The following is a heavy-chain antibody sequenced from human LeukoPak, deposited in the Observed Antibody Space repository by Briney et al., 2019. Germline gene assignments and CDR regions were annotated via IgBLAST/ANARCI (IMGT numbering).Heavy chain of an antibody. V-gene: IGHV3-74*01. J-gene: IGHJ3*02. Sequence: GGSLRLSCAASGFTFSSYWMHWVRQAPGKGLVWVSRINSDGSSTSYADSVKGRFTTSRDNAKNTLYLQMNSLRAEDTAVYYCVCGYCTNGVCYSDDAFDIWGQGTMVTVSS. CDR1: GFTFSSYW. CDR2: INSDGSST. CDR3: VCGYCTNGVCYSDDAFDI. D-gene: IGHD2-8*01.